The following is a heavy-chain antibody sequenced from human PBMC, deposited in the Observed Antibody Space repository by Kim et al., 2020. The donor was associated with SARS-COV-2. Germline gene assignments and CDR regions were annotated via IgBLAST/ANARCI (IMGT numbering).Heavy chain of an antibody. V-gene: IGHV1-69*13. J-gene: IGHJ3*02. CDR2: IIPIFGTA. D-gene: IGHD3-9*01. CDR1: GGTFSSYA. Sequence: SVKVSCKASGGTFSSYAISWVRQAPGQGLEWMGGIIPIFGTANYAQKFQGRVTITADESTSTAYMELSSLRSEDTAVYYCARAGATYYDILTGYPDAFDIWGQGTMVTVSS. CDR3: ARAGATYYDILTGYPDAFDI.